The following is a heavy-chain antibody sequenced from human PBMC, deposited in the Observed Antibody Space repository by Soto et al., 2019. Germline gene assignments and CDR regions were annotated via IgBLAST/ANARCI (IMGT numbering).Heavy chain of an antibody. J-gene: IGHJ4*02. D-gene: IGHD3-3*01. CDR2: IKQDGSEK. CDR1: GFTFSSYW. CDR3: ARPPQYFDFWSGYYDS. V-gene: IGHV3-7*01. Sequence: GGSLRLSCAASGFTFSSYWMNWVRQAPGKGLEWVANIKQDGSEKYYVDSVKGRFTISRDNAKNSLYLQMNSLRAEDTAVYYCARPPQYFDFWSGYYDSWGQGTLVTVSS.